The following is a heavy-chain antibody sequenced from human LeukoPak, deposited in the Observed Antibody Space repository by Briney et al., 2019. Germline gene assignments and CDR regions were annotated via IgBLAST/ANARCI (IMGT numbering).Heavy chain of an antibody. CDR1: DYSISSGYY. D-gene: IGHD6-19*01. V-gene: IGHV4-38-2*02. Sequence: SETLSLTCTVSDYSISSGYYWGWIRQPPGKGLEGIGSIYGSGNTYYNPSLKSRVTISVDTSKNQFSLKLNSVTAADTAVYYCARGRIAVAGPYNWFDPWGPGVLVTVSS. J-gene: IGHJ5*02. CDR3: ARGRIAVAGPYNWFDP. CDR2: IYGSGNT.